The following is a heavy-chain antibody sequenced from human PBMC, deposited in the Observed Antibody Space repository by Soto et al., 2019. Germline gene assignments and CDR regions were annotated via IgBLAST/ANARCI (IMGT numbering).Heavy chain of an antibody. CDR2: VHNSGTT. Sequence: QVQLQESGPGLVKPSETLSLTCTVSGGSISSYYWSWIRQPPGKGLEWIGFVHNSGTTNYNPSLKSRVTISLDTTKNQFSLRLTSVTAADTAVYYCARGLQYYYDMDVWGQGTTVTVSS. CDR3: ARGLQYYYDMDV. J-gene: IGHJ6*02. D-gene: IGHD4-4*01. V-gene: IGHV4-59*01. CDR1: GGSISSYY.